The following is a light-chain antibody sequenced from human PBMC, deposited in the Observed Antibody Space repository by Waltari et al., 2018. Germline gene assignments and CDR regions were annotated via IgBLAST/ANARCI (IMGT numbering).Light chain of an antibody. Sequence: QSVLTPPPSVSGAPGQRVTISCTGSSSNIGAGYDVNWYQQLPGEAPKLLIYGNSNRPSGVPDRISGSKSGTSASLAITGLQAEDETDYYCQSYDSSLGGSVFGGGTKLTVL. CDR2: GNS. CDR3: QSYDSSLGGSV. J-gene: IGLJ2*01. V-gene: IGLV1-40*01. CDR1: SSNIGAGYD.